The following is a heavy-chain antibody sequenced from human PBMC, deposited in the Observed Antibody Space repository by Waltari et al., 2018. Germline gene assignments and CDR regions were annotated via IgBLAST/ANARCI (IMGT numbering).Heavy chain of an antibody. D-gene: IGHD6-6*01. J-gene: IGHJ4*02. Sequence: QVQLVESGGGVVQPGGSLRLSCAAAGFSFGTYTMHWVRQAPGKGLEWVALILYDGSNTYYADSVKGRFTISRDNSKNTLYLQMNSLRPDDRAVYYCTRGSTTAARCMDSWGQGTLVTVSS. V-gene: IGHV3-30*01. CDR1: GFSFGTYT. CDR2: ILYDGSNT. CDR3: TRGSTTAARCMDS.